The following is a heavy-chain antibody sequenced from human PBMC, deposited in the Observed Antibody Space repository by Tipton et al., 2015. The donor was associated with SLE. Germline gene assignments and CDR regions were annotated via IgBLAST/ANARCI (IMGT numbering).Heavy chain of an antibody. CDR1: GLTVSRHY. D-gene: IGHD3-10*01. CDR3: ARSRDSGSSYYYGLDD. Sequence: SLRLSCAASGLTVSRHYMSWVRQAPGKGLEWVSVIYSDGTTYYADSVKGRFTISRDSSKNTLYLQMNSLRAEDTAVYYCARSRDSGSSYYYGLDDWGQATTVTVSS. J-gene: IGHJ6*02. CDR2: IYSDGTT. V-gene: IGHV3-53*05.